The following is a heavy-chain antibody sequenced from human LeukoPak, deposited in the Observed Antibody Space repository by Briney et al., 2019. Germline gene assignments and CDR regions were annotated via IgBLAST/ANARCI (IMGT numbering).Heavy chain of an antibody. CDR1: GFTFSDYY. Sequence: GGSLRLSCAASGFTFSDYYMSWIRQAPGKGLEWVSYISSSGSTICYADSVKGRFTISRDNAKNSLYLQMNSLRAEDTAVYYCARSKYDILTGYGRYYYYGMDVWGQGTTVTVSS. CDR2: ISSSGSTI. CDR3: ARSKYDILTGYGRYYYYGMDV. J-gene: IGHJ6*02. D-gene: IGHD3-9*01. V-gene: IGHV3-11*01.